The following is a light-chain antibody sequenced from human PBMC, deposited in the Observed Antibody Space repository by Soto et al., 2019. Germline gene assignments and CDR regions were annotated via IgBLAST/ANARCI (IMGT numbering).Light chain of an antibody. Sequence: QSALTQPASVSGSPGQSITISCTGTSSDVGGYNYVSWYQHHPGKAPKLMIYDVSNRPSGVSNRFSGSESGNTASLTISELQPEDEADYYCSSYTTSNTRQIVFGTGTKVTVL. CDR1: SSDVGGYNY. J-gene: IGLJ1*01. CDR3: SSYTTSNTRQIV. CDR2: DVS. V-gene: IGLV2-14*03.